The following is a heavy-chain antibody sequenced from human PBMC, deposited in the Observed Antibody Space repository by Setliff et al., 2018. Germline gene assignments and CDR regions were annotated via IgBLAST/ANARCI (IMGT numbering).Heavy chain of an antibody. D-gene: IGHD1-26*01. CDR3: ARDPPWELRYFDL. V-gene: IGHV3-64*02. Sequence: GVLRLSCTASGFTFSDYAMHWVRQAPGKGLEYVSAITTIGDNTYYADSVKGRFTISRDNSKNTLYLQMGSLRAEDMAVYYCARDPPWELRYFDLWGRGTLVTVSS. CDR2: ITTIGDNT. J-gene: IGHJ2*01. CDR1: GFTFSDYA.